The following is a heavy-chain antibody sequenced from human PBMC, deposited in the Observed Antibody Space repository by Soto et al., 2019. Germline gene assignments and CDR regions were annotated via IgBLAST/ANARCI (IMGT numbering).Heavy chain of an antibody. CDR1: GFTFSSYG. V-gene: IGHV3-33*01. J-gene: IGHJ2*01. Sequence: SLRLSCAASGFTFSSYGMHWVRQAPGNGLEWVAVIWYGGSNKYYADSVKGRFTISRDNSKNTLYLQMNSLGAEDTAVYYCARIPQIAVAGTRFGYFDLWGRGTLVTVSS. CDR2: IWYGGSNK. CDR3: ARIPQIAVAGTRFGYFDL. D-gene: IGHD6-19*01.